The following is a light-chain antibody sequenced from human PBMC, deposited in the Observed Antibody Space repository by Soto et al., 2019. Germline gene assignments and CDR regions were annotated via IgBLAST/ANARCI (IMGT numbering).Light chain of an antibody. Sequence: DIQMIQSPSSLSASVGDRVTITCQASQDIKNYLNWYQQKPGKAPKLLIYDVSNLETGVPSRFSGSGSWTHFSLTISSLQPEDVATYYCQHYDHLPPLTFGGGTRVQIK. J-gene: IGKJ4*01. V-gene: IGKV1-33*01. CDR2: DVS. CDR3: QHYDHLPPLT. CDR1: QDIKNY.